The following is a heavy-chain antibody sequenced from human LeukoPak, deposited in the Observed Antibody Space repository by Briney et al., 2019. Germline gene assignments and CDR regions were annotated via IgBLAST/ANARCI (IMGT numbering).Heavy chain of an antibody. J-gene: IGHJ2*01. CDR1: GGSISSYY. D-gene: IGHD6-19*01. V-gene: IGHV4-59*01. CDR2: IYYSGST. Sequence: NPSETLSRTCTVSGGSISSYYWSWIRQPPGKGLEWIGYIYYSGSTNYNPSLKSRVTISVDTSKNQFSLKLSSVTAADTAVYYCARVLYSSGWLWYFDLWGRGTLVTVSS. CDR3: ARVLYSSGWLWYFDL.